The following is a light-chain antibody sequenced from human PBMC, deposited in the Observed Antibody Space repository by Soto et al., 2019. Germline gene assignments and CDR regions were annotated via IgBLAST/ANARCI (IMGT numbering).Light chain of an antibody. CDR3: AAWDDSLNGPV. CDR2: SNN. V-gene: IGLV1-44*01. CDR1: SSNIGSNT. J-gene: IGLJ2*01. Sequence: QSVLTQPHSASGTPRQRGTISCSGSSSNIGSNTVNWYQQLPGTAPKLLIYSNNQRPSGVPDRFSGSKSGNSASLAISGLQSEDEADYYCAAWDDSLNGPVFGGGTEVTVL.